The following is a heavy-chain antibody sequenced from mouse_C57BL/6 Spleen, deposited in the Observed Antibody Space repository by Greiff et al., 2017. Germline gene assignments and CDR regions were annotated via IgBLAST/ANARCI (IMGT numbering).Heavy chain of an antibody. D-gene: IGHD3-3*01. Sequence: QVQLQQPGAELVRPGSSVKLSCKASGYTFTSYWMAWVKQRPGQGLEWIGNIYPSDSETHYNQKFKDKATLTVDKSSSTAYMQLSSLTSEDSAVYYCARELGRYAMDYWGQGTSVTVSS. CDR3: ARELGRYAMDY. CDR2: IYPSDSET. CDR1: GYTFTSYW. J-gene: IGHJ4*01. V-gene: IGHV1-61*01.